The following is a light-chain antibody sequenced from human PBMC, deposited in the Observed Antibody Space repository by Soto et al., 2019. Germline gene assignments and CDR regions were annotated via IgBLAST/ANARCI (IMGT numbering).Light chain of an antibody. V-gene: IGLV1-47*01. CDR2: KNN. Sequence: QSVLTQPPSASGTPGQRVTISCSGSSSNIGSNYVYWYQQLPGTAPKLLFYKNNQRPSGVPDRFSGSKSGTSASLGISGLRSEDEADYYCAAWDDSLSGVIFGGGTKLTVL. J-gene: IGLJ2*01. CDR1: SSNIGSNY. CDR3: AAWDDSLSGVI.